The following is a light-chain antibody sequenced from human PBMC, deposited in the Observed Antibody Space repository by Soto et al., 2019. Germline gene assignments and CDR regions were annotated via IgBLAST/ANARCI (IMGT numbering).Light chain of an antibody. J-gene: IGLJ1*01. Sequence: QSALTQPASVSGSPGQSITISCTGISSEVENYNLVSWYQRHPGKAPKLLIYAGFKRPLGVSNRFSGSKSGTTASLTISGLEAEDEADYYCCSYAGSSTHYVVGIRTKRAVL. CDR1: SSEVENYNL. CDR3: CSYAGSSTHYV. CDR2: AGF. V-gene: IGLV2-23*01.